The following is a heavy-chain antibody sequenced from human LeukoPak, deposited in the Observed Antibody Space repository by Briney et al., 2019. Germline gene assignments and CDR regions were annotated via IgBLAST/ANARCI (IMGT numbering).Heavy chain of an antibody. CDR2: ISGSGGST. J-gene: IGHJ1*01. D-gene: IGHD2-2*02. CDR1: GFTFSSYA. Sequence: PGGSLRLSCAASGFTFSSYARSWVRQAPGKGLEWVSAISGSGGSTYYADSVKGRFTISRDNSKNTLYLQMNSLRAEDTAVYYCAKDYLVRIVVVPAAIFFQHWGQGTPVTVSS. V-gene: IGHV3-23*01. CDR3: AKDYLVRIVVVPAAIFFQH.